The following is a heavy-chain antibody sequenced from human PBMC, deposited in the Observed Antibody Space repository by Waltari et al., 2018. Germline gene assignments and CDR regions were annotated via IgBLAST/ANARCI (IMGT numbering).Heavy chain of an antibody. J-gene: IGHJ3*02. CDR2: ISDDGTKE. Sequence: QVQLVESGGGVVQPGKSLRLSCAASGFTFNTSDMHWVRQAPGKGLEWVSFISDDGTKEYVADSVKGRFTIARDNPKKTLSLQMNSLRAEDTAVYYCARDPLYYYGLGSSAFDIWGQGTAVTVSS. CDR3: ARDPLYYYGLGSSAFDI. CDR1: GFTFNTSD. D-gene: IGHD3-10*01. V-gene: IGHV3-33*05.